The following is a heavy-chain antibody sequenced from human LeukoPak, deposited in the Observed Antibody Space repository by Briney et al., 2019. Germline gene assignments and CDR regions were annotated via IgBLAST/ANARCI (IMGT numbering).Heavy chain of an antibody. CDR3: ARDHREVVPAADNWFDP. J-gene: IGHJ5*02. V-gene: IGHV3-23*01. CDR2: ISGSGGST. D-gene: IGHD2-2*01. Sequence: GGSLRLSCAASGFTFSSYAMSWVRQAPGKGLEWVSAISGSGGSTYYADSVKGRFTISRDNSKNTLYLQMNSLRAEDTAVYYCARDHREVVPAADNWFDPWGQGTLVTVSS. CDR1: GFTFSSYA.